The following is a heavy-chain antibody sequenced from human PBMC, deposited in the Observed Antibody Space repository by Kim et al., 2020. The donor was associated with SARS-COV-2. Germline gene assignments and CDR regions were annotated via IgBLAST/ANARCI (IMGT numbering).Heavy chain of an antibody. J-gene: IGHJ5*02. Sequence: KSRVTISVDTSKNQFSLKLSSVTAADTAVYYCARDWGAAAGPSRRLWFDPWGQGTLVTVSS. D-gene: IGHD6-13*01. CDR3: ARDWGAAAGPSRRLWFDP. V-gene: IGHV4-59*01.